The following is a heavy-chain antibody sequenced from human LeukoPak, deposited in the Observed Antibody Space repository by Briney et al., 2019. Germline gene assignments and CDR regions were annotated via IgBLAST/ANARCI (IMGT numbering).Heavy chain of an antibody. Sequence: GGSLSLSCAASGFTFSSYGMGWVRQAPGKGLEWVSAISGSGDSTYYADSVKGRFTISRDNSKNTVYLQMNSLRAEDTAVYYCAKVLRWTNFDYWGQGTLVTVSS. J-gene: IGHJ4*02. V-gene: IGHV3-23*01. CDR2: ISGSGDST. CDR3: AKVLRWTNFDY. D-gene: IGHD4-23*01. CDR1: GFTFSSYG.